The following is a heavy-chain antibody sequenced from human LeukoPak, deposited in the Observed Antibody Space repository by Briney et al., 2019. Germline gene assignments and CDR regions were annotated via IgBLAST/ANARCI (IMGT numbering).Heavy chain of an antibody. Sequence: PSETLSLTCTVSGGSISSYYWSWIRQPPGKGLEWIGYIYYSGSTNYNPSLKSRVTISVDTSKNQFSLKLSSVTAADTAVYYCARDPLRTGTLVEIGVDYWGQGTLVTVSS. CDR1: GGSISSYY. V-gene: IGHV4-59*01. CDR2: IYYSGST. J-gene: IGHJ4*02. CDR3: ARDPLRTGTLVEIGVDY. D-gene: IGHD1-1*01.